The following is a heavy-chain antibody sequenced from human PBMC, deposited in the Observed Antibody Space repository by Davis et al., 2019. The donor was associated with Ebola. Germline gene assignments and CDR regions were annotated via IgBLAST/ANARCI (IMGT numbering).Heavy chain of an antibody. V-gene: IGHV4-39*01. CDR1: GGSISSSSYY. CDR3: ARRIAARPDCFDP. D-gene: IGHD6-6*01. CDR2: IFYSGNT. Sequence: MPSETLSLTCTVPGGSISSSSYYWGWIRQPPGKGLEWIGSIFYSGNTYYNPSLKSRVTMSVDTPKNQFSLRLSSVTAADTAVYYCARRIAARPDCFDPWGQGTRVTVSS. J-gene: IGHJ5*02.